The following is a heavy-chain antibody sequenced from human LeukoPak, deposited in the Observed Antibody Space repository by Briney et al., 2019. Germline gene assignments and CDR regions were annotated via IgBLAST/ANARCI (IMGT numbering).Heavy chain of an antibody. J-gene: IGHJ4*02. CDR1: GFTFSSYG. Sequence: GGSLRLSCAASGFTFSSYGMHWVRQAPGKGLEWVAVIWYDGSNKYYADSVKGRFTISRDNSKNTLYLQMNSLRAEDTAVYYCARGPFVGETMSVYYFDYWGQGSLVTVSS. D-gene: IGHD1-26*01. V-gene: IGHV3-33*01. CDR2: IWYDGSNK. CDR3: ARGPFVGETMSVYYFDY.